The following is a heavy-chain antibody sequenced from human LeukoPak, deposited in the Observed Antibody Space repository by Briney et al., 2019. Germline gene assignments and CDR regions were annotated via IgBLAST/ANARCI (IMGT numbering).Heavy chain of an antibody. CDR1: GYTFTSCG. J-gene: IGHJ4*02. D-gene: IGHD6-19*01. Sequence: GASVKVSCKASGYTFTSCGISWVRQAPGQGLEWMGWISAYNGNTNYAQKPQGRVTMTTDTSTSTAYMELRSLRSDDTAVYYCAISSPFPGLGYWGQGTLVTVSS. CDR2: ISAYNGNT. CDR3: AISSPFPGLGY. V-gene: IGHV1-18*01.